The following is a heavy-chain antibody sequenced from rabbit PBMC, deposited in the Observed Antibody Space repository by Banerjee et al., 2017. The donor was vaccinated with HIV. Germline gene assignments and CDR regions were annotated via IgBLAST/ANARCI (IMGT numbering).Heavy chain of an antibody. D-gene: IGHD7-1*01. V-gene: IGHV1S45*01. CDR2: IYGGSGGST. CDR1: GIDFTSSCW. CDR3: ARDFTGTDYYPSYGMDL. Sequence: QEYLVESGGGLVQPEGTLTLTCTASGIDFTSSCWICWVRQAPGKGLEWIGCIYGGSGGSTYYASWAKGRFTISKTSSTTVTLQMTSLTVADTATYFCARDFTGTDYYPSYGMDLWGQGTLVTVS. J-gene: IGHJ6*01.